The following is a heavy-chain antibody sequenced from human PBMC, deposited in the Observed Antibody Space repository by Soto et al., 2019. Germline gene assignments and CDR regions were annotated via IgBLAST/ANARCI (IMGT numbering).Heavy chain of an antibody. CDR1: GYTFTSYY. J-gene: IGHJ3*01. V-gene: IGHV1-46*01. D-gene: IGHD6-19*01. CDR3: ARDEVAGAGNGPAAFDF. Sequence: ASVKVSCKASGYTFTSYYMHWVRQAPGQGLEWMGIINPSGGSTSYAQKFQGRVTMTRDTSTSTGYMELSSLRSEDTAVYYCARDEVAGAGNGPAAFDFWGQGTMVT. CDR2: INPSGGST.